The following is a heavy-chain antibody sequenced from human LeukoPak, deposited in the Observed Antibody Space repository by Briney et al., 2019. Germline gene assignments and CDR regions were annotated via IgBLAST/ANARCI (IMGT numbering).Heavy chain of an antibody. CDR3: ARDSSGYYYFDY. J-gene: IGHJ4*02. V-gene: IGHV1-69*04. D-gene: IGHD3-22*01. CDR2: IIPILVIA. Sequence: GASVNVSCKASGGTFSSYAISWGRQAPGQGLAWMGRIIPILVIANSAQKFQGRVTITADKSTSTAYMELSSLRYEDTAVYYCARDSSGYYYFDYWGQGTLVTVSS. CDR1: GGTFSSYA.